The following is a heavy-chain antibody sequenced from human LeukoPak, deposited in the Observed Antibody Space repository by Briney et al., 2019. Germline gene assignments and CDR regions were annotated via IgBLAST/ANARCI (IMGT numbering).Heavy chain of an antibody. CDR3: ARLTRDGYNTKYYFDY. CDR1: GGSISSYY. V-gene: IGHV4-59*08. J-gene: IGHJ4*02. CDR2: IYYSGST. D-gene: IGHD5-24*01. Sequence: PSETLSLTCTVSGGSISSYYWSWIRQPPGKGLEWIGYIYYSGSTNYNPSLKSRVTISVDTSKNQFSLKLSSVTAADTAVYYCARLTRDGYNTKYYFDYWGQGTLVTVSS.